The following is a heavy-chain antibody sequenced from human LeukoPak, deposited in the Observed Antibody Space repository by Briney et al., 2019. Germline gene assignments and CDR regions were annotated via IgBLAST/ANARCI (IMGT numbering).Heavy chain of an antibody. V-gene: IGHV1-69*05. CDR1: GGTFSINA. J-gene: IGHJ3*02. CDR2: IIPMSETP. D-gene: IGHD2-2*01. CDR3: ARDKNSGECVSNSCYGVWPLDI. Sequence: SVKVSCKASGGTFSINAITWVRQAPGQGLEWVGGIIPMSETPKYTQKFQGRVTITTDESTNTAYMELSSLRSEDTAVYYCARDKNSGECVSNSCYGVWPLDIWGQGTMVTVSS.